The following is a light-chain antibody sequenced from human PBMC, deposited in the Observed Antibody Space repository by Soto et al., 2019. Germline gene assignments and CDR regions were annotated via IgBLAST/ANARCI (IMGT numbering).Light chain of an antibody. CDR1: QSVRSN. CDR3: QQYNEWPPFT. V-gene: IGKV3-15*01. Sequence: EIVITPSPAPPSLSPVERAPPSCRASQSVRSNLAWYQQKPGQAPRLVIYAASTRATGIPDRFSGSVSGTEFTLTISSLQSEDFAVYYCQQYNEWPPFTFGQGTRLEIK. J-gene: IGKJ5*01. CDR2: AAS.